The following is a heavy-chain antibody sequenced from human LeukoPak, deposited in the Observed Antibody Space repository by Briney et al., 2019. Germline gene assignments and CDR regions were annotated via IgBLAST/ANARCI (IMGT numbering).Heavy chain of an antibody. Sequence: ASVKVSCKAFGYTFTGYYMHWVRQAPGQGLEWMGWINPNSGGTNYAQKFQGRVTMTRDTSISTAYMELSRLRSDDTAVYYCARDAGGYDFNWFDPWGQGTLVTVSS. D-gene: IGHD5-12*01. CDR1: GYTFTGYY. CDR2: INPNSGGT. J-gene: IGHJ5*02. CDR3: ARDAGGYDFNWFDP. V-gene: IGHV1-2*02.